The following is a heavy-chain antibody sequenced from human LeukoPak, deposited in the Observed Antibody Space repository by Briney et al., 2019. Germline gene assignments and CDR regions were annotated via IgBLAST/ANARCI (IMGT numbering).Heavy chain of an antibody. CDR2: IYTSGST. J-gene: IGHJ6*03. Sequence: SETLSLTCTVSGGSISSYYWSWIRQPAGKGLEWIGRIYTSGSTNYNPSLKSRVTMSVDTSKNQFSLKLSSVTAADTAVYYCARGIAAAATGYYYYYMDVWGKGTTATVSS. CDR1: GGSISSYY. CDR3: ARGIAAAATGYYYYYMDV. D-gene: IGHD6-13*01. V-gene: IGHV4-4*07.